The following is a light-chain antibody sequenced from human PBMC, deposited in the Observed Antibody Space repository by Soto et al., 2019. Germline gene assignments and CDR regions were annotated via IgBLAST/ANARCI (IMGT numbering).Light chain of an antibody. CDR2: EVD. Sequence: QSALTQPASVSGSPGQPITISCTGTYTDVGGYNRVSWYQHHAGKGPKMLIFEVDNRPSGISDRFSGSKSGDTASLTISDLQAEDGADYYCVSYIESSLTHWVFGGGTKVTVL. CDR1: YTDVGGYNR. J-gene: IGLJ3*02. CDR3: VSYIESSLTHWV. V-gene: IGLV2-14*01.